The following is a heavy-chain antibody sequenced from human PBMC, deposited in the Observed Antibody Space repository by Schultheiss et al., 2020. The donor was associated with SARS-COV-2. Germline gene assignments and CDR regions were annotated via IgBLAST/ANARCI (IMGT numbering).Heavy chain of an antibody. CDR2: IYYSGST. CDR3: AREGPRRGYSGPNWFDP. V-gene: IGHV4-59*01. Sequence: SETLSLTCTVSGGSISSYYWNWIRQPPGKGLEWIGYIYYSGSTNYNPSLKSRVTISVDTSKNQFSLKLSSVTAADTAVYYCAREGPRRGYSGPNWFDPWGQGTLVTVSS. CDR1: GGSISSYY. D-gene: IGHD5-12*01. J-gene: IGHJ5*02.